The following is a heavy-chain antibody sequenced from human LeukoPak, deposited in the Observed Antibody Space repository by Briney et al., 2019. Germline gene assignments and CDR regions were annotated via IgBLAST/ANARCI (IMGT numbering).Heavy chain of an antibody. CDR1: GGSFSGYY. D-gene: IGHD6-13*01. CDR2: INHSGST. Sequence: PSETLSLTCAVYGGSFSGYYWSWIRQPPGKGLEWIGEINHSGSTNYNPSLKSRVTISVDTSKDQFSLKLSSVTAADTAVYYCASSLRSGYSNRSKLGYFDYWGQGTLVTVSS. CDR3: ASSLRSGYSNRSKLGYFDY. J-gene: IGHJ4*02. V-gene: IGHV4-34*01.